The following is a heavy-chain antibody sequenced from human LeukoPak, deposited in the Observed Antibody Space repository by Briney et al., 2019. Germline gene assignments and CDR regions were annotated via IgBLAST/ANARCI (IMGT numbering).Heavy chain of an antibody. D-gene: IGHD3-22*01. CDR1: GFTVSSNY. Sequence: GGSLILPCAASGFTVSSNYMSWVRQAPGKGLEWVSVIYSGGSTYYADSVKGRFTISRDNSKNTLYLQMNSLGAEDTAVYYCARVRYDSSGYHLDYWGQGTLVTVSS. CDR3: ARVRYDSSGYHLDY. CDR2: IYSGGST. V-gene: IGHV3-53*01. J-gene: IGHJ4*02.